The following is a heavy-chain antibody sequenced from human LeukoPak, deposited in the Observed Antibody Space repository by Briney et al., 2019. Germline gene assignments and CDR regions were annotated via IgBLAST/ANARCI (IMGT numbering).Heavy chain of an antibody. CDR3: AKDDGESPPYYFDI. CDR1: GFTFSSYA. J-gene: IGHJ3*02. V-gene: IGHV3-23*01. CDR2: ISYSSGNT. Sequence: GGSLRLSCAASGFTFSSYAMSWVRQASGKGLEWVSTISYSSGNTYYADSVKGRFAISRDNSENSLYLQMSGLRGEDTAVYYCAKDDGESPPYYFDIWGRGKWTTVSS. D-gene: IGHD3-10*01.